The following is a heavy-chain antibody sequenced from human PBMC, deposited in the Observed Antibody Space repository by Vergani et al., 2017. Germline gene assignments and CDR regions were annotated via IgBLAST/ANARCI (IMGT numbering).Heavy chain of an antibody. CDR1: GGSFSGYY. V-gene: IGHV4-34*01. CDR2: INHSGST. D-gene: IGHD2-2*02. Sequence: QVQLPQWGAGLLKPSETLSLTCAVYGGSFSGYYWSWIRQPPGKGLEWIGEINHSGSTNYNPSLKSRVTISVDTSKNQFALKLSSVTAADTAVYYCARGATGYCSSTSCYMGYYYYYYMDVWGKGTTVTVSS. J-gene: IGHJ6*03. CDR3: ARGATGYCSSTSCYMGYYYYYYMDV.